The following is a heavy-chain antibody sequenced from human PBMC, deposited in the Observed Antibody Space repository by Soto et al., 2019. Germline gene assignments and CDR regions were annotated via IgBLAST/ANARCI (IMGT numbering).Heavy chain of an antibody. CDR2: ISKSDYT. V-gene: IGHV3-21*01. CDR1: GCAFNNYG. CDR3: ERDNGRWLQLAYFDY. J-gene: IGHJ4*02. Sequence: GWLRRSCPVSGCAFNNYGINWVRQAPGKGLEWVSSISKSDYTYYSDSVKGRFTISRDNSKNTLYLQMNSLRAEDTAVYYCERDNGRWLQLAYFDYWGQGTLVTVSS. D-gene: IGHD5-12*01.